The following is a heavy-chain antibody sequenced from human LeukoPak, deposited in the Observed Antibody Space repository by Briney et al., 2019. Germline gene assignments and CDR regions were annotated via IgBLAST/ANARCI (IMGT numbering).Heavy chain of an antibody. CDR3: ARRPGGSYYYYGMDV. Sequence: VGSLTLSCAASGFTVSSNYMSWVRQAPGKGLEWVSVIYSGGSTYYADSVKGRFTISRDNSKNTLYLQMNSLRAEDTAVYYCARRPGGSYYYYGMDVWGQGTTVTVSS. D-gene: IGHD3-10*01. CDR2: IYSGGST. CDR1: GFTVSSNY. V-gene: IGHV3-53*01. J-gene: IGHJ6*02.